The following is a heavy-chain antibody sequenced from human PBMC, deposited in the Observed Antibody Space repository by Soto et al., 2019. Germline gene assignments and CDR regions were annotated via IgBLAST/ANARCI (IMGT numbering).Heavy chain of an antibody. Sequence: PGGSLRLSCAASGFTVSSNYMSWVRQAPGKGLEWVSVIYSDGNRYYTDSVKGRFTISRDNSKNTLYLQMNSLRAEDTAVYYCARDLWYYYYGMDVWGQGTTVTVSS. J-gene: IGHJ6*02. D-gene: IGHD3-10*01. CDR3: ARDLWYYYYGMDV. CDR2: IYSDGNR. V-gene: IGHV3-66*01. CDR1: GFTVSSNY.